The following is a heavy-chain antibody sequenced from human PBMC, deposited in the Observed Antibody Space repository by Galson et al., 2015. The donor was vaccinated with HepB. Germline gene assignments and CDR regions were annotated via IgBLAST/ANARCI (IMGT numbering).Heavy chain of an antibody. CDR1: GFTFSSYG. CDR2: ISSSSSYT. D-gene: IGHD4-17*01. CDR3: ARDVTTVTTVLFDY. J-gene: IGHJ4*02. Sequence: SLRLSCAASGFTFSSYGMHWVRQAPGKGLEWVSYISSSSSYTNYADSVKGRFTISRDNAKNSLYLQMNSLRAEDTAVYYCARDVTTVTTVLFDYWGQGTLVTVSS. V-gene: IGHV3-21*05.